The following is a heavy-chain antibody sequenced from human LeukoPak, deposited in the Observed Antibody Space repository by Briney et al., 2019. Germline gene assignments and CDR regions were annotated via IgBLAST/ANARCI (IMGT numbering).Heavy chain of an antibody. J-gene: IGHJ6*03. D-gene: IGHD3-3*01. CDR3: ARDSRITIFGVVLGYYYYMDV. CDR2: ISYDGSNK. V-gene: IGHV3-30-3*01. Sequence: GGSLRLSCAASGFTFSSYAMHWVRQAPGKGLEWVAVISYDGSNKYYADSVKGRFTISRDNSKNTLYLQMNSLRAEDTAVYYCARDSRITIFGVVLGYYYYMDVWGKGTTVTVSS. CDR1: GFTFSSYA.